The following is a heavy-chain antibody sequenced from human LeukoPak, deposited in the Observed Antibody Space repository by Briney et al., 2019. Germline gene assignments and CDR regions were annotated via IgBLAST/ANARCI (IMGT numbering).Heavy chain of an antibody. CDR3: ARESESSGWYDY. V-gene: IGHV3-30*14. Sequence: GRSLTLSCAASGFAFSNYAIHWVRQAPGKGLEWVAVISYDGSNKYYADSVKGRFTISRDNSKNSLYLQMNSLRSDDTALYYCARESESSGWYDYWGQGTLVTVSS. J-gene: IGHJ4*02. CDR2: ISYDGSNK. D-gene: IGHD6-19*01. CDR1: GFAFSNYA.